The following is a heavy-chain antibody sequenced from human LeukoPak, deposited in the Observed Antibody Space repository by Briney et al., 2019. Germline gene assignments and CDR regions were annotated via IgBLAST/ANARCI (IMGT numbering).Heavy chain of an antibody. D-gene: IGHD4-23*01. CDR2: IYSGGST. CDR1: GFTVSSNY. CDR3: AKDRRVTPLYYFEY. V-gene: IGHV3-53*01. Sequence: GGSLRLSCAASGFTVSSNYMSWVRQAPGKGLEWVSVIYSGGSTYYADSVKGRFSISRDNSKNTLYLQINSLSAEDTAVYYCAKDRRVTPLYYFEYWGQGTLVTVSS. J-gene: IGHJ4*02.